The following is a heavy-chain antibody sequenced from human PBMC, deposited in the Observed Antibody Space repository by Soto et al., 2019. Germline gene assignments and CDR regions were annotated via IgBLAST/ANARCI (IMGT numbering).Heavy chain of an antibody. CDR2: TYYRSKWYN. J-gene: IGHJ6*02. V-gene: IGHV6-1*01. Sequence: SQTLSLTCAISGDSVSSNSAAWNWIRQSPSRGLEWLGRTYYRSKWYNDYAVSVKSRITINPDTSKNQFSLQMNSLRAEDTAVYYCAKDLVYDFWSGYTYYYGMDVWGQGTTVTVSS. CDR1: GDSVSSNSAA. CDR3: AKDLVYDFWSGYTYYYGMDV. D-gene: IGHD3-3*01.